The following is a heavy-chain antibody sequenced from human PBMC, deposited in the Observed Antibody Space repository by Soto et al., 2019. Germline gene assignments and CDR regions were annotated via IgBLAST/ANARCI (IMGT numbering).Heavy chain of an antibody. J-gene: IGHJ5*02. CDR2: ISGSGGST. Sequence: GGSLRLSCAASGFTFSSYAMSWVRQAPGKGLEWVSAISGSGGSTYYADSVKGRFTISRDNSKNTLYLQMNSLRAEETAVYYCAKDLPPTRQMDWFDPWGQGTLVTVSS. CDR3: AKDLPPTRQMDWFDP. CDR1: GFTFSSYA. V-gene: IGHV3-23*01.